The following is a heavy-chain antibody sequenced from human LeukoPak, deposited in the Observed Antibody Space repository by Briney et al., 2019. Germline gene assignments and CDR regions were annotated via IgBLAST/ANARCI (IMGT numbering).Heavy chain of an antibody. Sequence: TSGTLSLTCTVSGVSLCSFYWRWVRPPPGEGLGWVGYIYYCGSSNYNPSLKSRVTISVDTSKNQFSLKLSSVNAADTAVYYCARGYCSSTSCYNLDYWGQGTLVTVSS. CDR2: IYYCGSS. CDR3: ARGYCSSTSCYNLDY. CDR1: GVSLCSFY. V-gene: IGHV4-59*01. J-gene: IGHJ4*02. D-gene: IGHD2-2*02.